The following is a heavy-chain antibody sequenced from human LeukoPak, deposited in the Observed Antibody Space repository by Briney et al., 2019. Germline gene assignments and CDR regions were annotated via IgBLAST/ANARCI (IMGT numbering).Heavy chain of an antibody. V-gene: IGHV4-34*01. D-gene: IGHD2-2*01. CDR3: ARAIVVVPAATSDYFDF. Sequence: PSETLSLTCAVYGRSFSGYYWSWIRQPPGKGLEWIGEINHSGSTNYNPSLKSRVTISVDTSRNQFSLMLRSVTAADTAVYYCARAIVVVPAATSDYFDFWGQGTLVTVSS. CDR2: INHSGST. CDR1: GRSFSGYY. J-gene: IGHJ4*02.